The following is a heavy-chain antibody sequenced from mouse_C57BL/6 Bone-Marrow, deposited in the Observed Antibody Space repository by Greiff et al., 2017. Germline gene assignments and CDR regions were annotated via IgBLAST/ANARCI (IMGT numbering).Heavy chain of an antibody. V-gene: IGHV14-4*01. CDR2: IDPENGDT. J-gene: IGHJ4*01. CDR1: GFNIKDDY. CDR3: TTRALLGNAMDY. D-gene: IGHD2-10*01. Sequence: VQLQQSGAELVRPGASVKLSCTASGFNIKDDYMHWVKQRPEQGLEWIGWIDPENGDTEYASKFQGKATITADTSSNTAYLQLSSLTSEDTAVYYCTTRALLGNAMDYWGQGTSVTVSS.